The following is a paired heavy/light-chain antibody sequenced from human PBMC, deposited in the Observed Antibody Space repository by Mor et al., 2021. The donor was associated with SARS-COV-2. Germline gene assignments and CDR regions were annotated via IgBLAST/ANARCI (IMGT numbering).Light chain of an antibody. CDR1: QSIGSY. J-gene: IGKJ3*01. V-gene: IGKV1-39*01. CDR3: QQSYSAPFT. CDR2: AAS. Sequence: DIQMTQSPSSLSASVGDRVTITCRASQSIGSYLNWYQQKPMKAPKLLIYAASGLQSGVPSRFSGSTSGTDFTLTISSLQPEDFATYYCQQSYSAPFTFGPGTTVDIK.
Heavy chain of an antibody. Sequence: QVQVVESGGGVVQPGRSLRLSCAASGFIFSTYAMHWVRQAPGKGLEWVAVISYDGNNKYYADSVKGRFTISRDNSKNTLYLQMNSLRTEDAAVYYCARDPHLPWGWLDPWGQGTLVTVSS. D-gene: IGHD2-2*01. CDR3: ARDPHLPWGWLDP. J-gene: IGHJ5*02. V-gene: IGHV3-30-3*01. CDR1: GFIFSTYA. CDR2: ISYDGNNK.